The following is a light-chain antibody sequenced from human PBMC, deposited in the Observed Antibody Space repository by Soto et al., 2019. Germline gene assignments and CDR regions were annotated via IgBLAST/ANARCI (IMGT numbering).Light chain of an antibody. CDR2: KAS. J-gene: IGKJ1*01. Sequence: DIQITQSPSTLSACVGDRVTITCRASQSVSSWLAWYQQKPGKAPKLLNYKASSLESGVTSRFSGSGSGTEFTLTISSLQPDDFATYYCQQYNSYSRTFGQGTKV. CDR3: QQYNSYSRT. V-gene: IGKV1-5*03. CDR1: QSVSSW.